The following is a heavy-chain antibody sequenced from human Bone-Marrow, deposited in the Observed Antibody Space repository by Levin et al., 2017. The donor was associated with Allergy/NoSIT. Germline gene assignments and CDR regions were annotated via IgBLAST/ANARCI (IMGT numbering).Heavy chain of an antibody. Sequence: PGESLKISCKASGYTFSNYGIIWVRQAPGQGLEWMGWISAHDGYAKYGQKFQGRVTMTTDTSTSTVYMELGSLRSDDTAIYYCARDARPYCSSSSCYRATWFDPWGQGTLVTVSS. CDR2: ISAHDGYA. CDR1: GYTFSNYG. V-gene: IGHV1-18*01. J-gene: IGHJ5*02. D-gene: IGHD2-2*01. CDR3: ARDARPYCSSSSCYRATWFDP.